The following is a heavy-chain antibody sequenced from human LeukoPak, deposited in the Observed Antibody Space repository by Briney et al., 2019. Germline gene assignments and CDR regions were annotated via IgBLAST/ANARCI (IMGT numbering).Heavy chain of an antibody. V-gene: IGHV3-15*01. Sequence: GGSLRLSCAASGFTFSNAWMSWVRQAPGKGLEWVGRIKSKTDGGTTDYAAPVKGRFTISRDDSKNTLYLQMSSLKTEDTAVYYCTTIDFWSGVDYWGQGTLVTVSS. D-gene: IGHD3-3*01. J-gene: IGHJ4*02. CDR3: TTIDFWSGVDY. CDR2: IKSKTDGGTT. CDR1: GFTFSNAW.